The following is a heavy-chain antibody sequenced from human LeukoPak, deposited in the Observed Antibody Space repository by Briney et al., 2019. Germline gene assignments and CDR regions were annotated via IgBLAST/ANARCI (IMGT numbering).Heavy chain of an antibody. CDR2: IIPILDIP. V-gene: IGHV1-69*04. CDR3: ARVGVGGDFDY. Sequence: SVKVTCKASGGTFNTYAISWVRQAPGQGLEWMGRIIPILDIPYYAQKFQGRVTITADKSTGSAYMELSSLRSEDTAVYYCARVGVGGDFDYWGQGTLVTVSS. J-gene: IGHJ4*02. CDR1: GGTFNTYA. D-gene: IGHD2-21*01.